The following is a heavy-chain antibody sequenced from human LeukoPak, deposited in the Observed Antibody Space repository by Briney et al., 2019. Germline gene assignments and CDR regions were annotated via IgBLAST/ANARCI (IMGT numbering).Heavy chain of an antibody. J-gene: IGHJ4*02. CDR3: ARDPNSAL. CDR2: LSPSGST. CDR1: GGSLTSSY. V-gene: IGHV4-4*07. D-gene: IGHD4-23*01. Sequence: SGTLSLTCNVSGGSLTSSYWSWIRQPAGKGLEWIGRLSPSGSTNYNPSPKSRVTMSADTSKNQFSLKLASVTAADTAVYYCARDPNSALWGQGTLVTVSS.